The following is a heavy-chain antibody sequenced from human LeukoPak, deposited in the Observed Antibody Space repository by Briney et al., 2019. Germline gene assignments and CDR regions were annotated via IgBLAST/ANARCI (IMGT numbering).Heavy chain of an antibody. V-gene: IGHV1-69*04. Sequence: SVKVSCKASGGTFSSYTISWVRQAPGQGLEWMGRIVPILGIANYAQKFQGRVTITADKSTSTAYMELSSLRSEDTAVYYCAREVAEDYGDYENYFDYWGQGTLVTVSS. J-gene: IGHJ4*02. CDR1: GGTFSSYT. D-gene: IGHD4-17*01. CDR2: IVPILGIA. CDR3: AREVAEDYGDYENYFDY.